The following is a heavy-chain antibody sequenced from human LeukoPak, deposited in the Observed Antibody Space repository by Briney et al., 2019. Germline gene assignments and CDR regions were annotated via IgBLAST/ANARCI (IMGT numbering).Heavy chain of an antibody. V-gene: IGHV3-9*01. Sequence: GGSLRLSCAVSGFTFGDYAMHWVRQAPGKGLEWVSGISWNSGSIGYADSVKGRFTISRDNAKNSLYLQMNSLRAEDTALYYCAKDIRGYSYGYFDYWGQGTLVTVSS. J-gene: IGHJ4*02. CDR3: AKDIRGYSYGYFDY. CDR1: GFTFGDYA. D-gene: IGHD5-18*01. CDR2: ISWNSGSI.